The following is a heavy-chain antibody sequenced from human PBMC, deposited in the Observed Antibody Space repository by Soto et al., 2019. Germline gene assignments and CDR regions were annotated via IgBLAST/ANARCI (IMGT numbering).Heavy chain of an antibody. Sequence: PGESPKIYCQGSGYSFPRYWLSWVPQMPGKGLEGMGGIDSSGSYTIYSPSYQGPVTITADKSITTAYLQWTSLKASDTAMSYCATLLGGYCSGGSCYQTIYYYGMDVWGQGTTVTVSS. J-gene: IGHJ6*02. CDR2: IDSSGSYT. CDR3: ATLLGGYCSGGSCYQTIYYYGMDV. D-gene: IGHD2-15*01. CDR1: GYSFPRYW. V-gene: IGHV5-10-1*01.